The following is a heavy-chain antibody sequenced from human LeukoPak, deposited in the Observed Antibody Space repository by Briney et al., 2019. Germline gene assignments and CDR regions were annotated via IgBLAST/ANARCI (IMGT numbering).Heavy chain of an antibody. D-gene: IGHD3-22*01. Sequence: ASVKVSCKASGYTFTSYGISWVRQAPGQGLEWMGWISAYNGNTNYAQKLQGRVTMTTDTSTSTAYMELSSLRSEDTAVYYCARDPYDSSGYYYFPSAGMDVWGQGTTVTVSS. CDR1: GYTFTSYG. CDR2: ISAYNGNT. V-gene: IGHV1-18*01. CDR3: ARDPYDSSGYYYFPSAGMDV. J-gene: IGHJ6*02.